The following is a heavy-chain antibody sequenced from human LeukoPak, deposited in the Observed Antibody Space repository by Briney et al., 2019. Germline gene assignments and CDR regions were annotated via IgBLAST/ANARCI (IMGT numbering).Heavy chain of an antibody. CDR1: GFTFSSYD. Sequence: GGSLRLSCAASGFTFSSYDMHWVRHATGKGLEWVSAIGTAGDTYYPGSVKGRFTISRENAKNSLYLQMNSLRAEDTAVYYCARAHYDILTRQNIYYGMDVWGQGTTVTVSS. J-gene: IGHJ6*02. V-gene: IGHV3-13*01. D-gene: IGHD3-9*01. CDR3: ARAHYDILTRQNIYYGMDV. CDR2: IGTAGDT.